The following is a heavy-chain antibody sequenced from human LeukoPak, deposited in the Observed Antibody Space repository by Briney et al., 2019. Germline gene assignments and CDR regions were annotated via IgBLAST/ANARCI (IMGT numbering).Heavy chain of an antibody. CDR2: INPNSGGT. D-gene: IGHD6-6*01. Sequence: ASVKVSCKASGYTFTGYYMHWVRQAPGQGLEWMGWINPNSGGTNYAQKFQGRVTMTRDTSISTAYMELSRLRSDDTAVYYCARGWEYSSSTYYYYCGMDVWGQGTTVTVSS. CDR3: ARGWEYSSSTYYYYCGMDV. CDR1: GYTFTGYY. V-gene: IGHV1-2*02. J-gene: IGHJ6*02.